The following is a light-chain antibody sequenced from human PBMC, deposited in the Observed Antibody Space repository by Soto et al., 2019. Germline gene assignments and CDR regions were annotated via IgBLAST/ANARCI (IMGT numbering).Light chain of an antibody. CDR3: LQRSNWPLT. CDR1: QSVSSY. J-gene: IGKJ4*01. CDR2: DAS. Sequence: EIVLTQSPATLSLSPGERATLSCRASQSVSSYLAWYQQKPGQAPRLLIYDASNRATGIPGRFSGSGSGTDFTLTISSLEPEDFAVFYCLQRSNWPLTFGGGTKVDIK. V-gene: IGKV3-11*01.